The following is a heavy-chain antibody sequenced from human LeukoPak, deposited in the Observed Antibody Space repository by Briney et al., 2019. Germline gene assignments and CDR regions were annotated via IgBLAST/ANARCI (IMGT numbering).Heavy chain of an antibody. CDR3: ARGRSLGYCSGGSCYLSY. CDR1: GYTFTGYY. CDR2: INPNSGGT. V-gene: IGHV1-2*06. J-gene: IGHJ4*02. Sequence: ASVKVSCKASGYTFTGYYMHWVRQAPGRGLEWMGRINPNSGGTNYAQKFQGRVTMTRDTSISTAYMELGRLRSDDTAVYYCARGRSLGYCSGGSCYLSYWGQGTLVTVSS. D-gene: IGHD2-15*01.